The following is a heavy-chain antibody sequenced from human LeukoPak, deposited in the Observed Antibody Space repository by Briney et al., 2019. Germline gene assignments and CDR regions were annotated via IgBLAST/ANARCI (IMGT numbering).Heavy chain of an antibody. CDR2: INHSGST. D-gene: IGHD3-22*01. CDR1: GGSFSGYY. J-gene: IGHJ3*02. Sequence: PSETLSLTCAGYGGSFSGYYWSWIRQPPGKGLEWIGEINHSGSTNYNPSLKSRVTISVDTSKNQFSLKLSSVTAADTAVYYCASEGLGYDAFDIWGQGTMVTVSS. CDR3: ASEGLGYDAFDI. V-gene: IGHV4-34*01.